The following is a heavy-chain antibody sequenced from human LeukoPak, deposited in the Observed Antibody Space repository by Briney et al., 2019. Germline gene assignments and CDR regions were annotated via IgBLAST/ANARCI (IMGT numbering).Heavy chain of an antibody. Sequence: ASVKVSCKASGYTFTGYYMHWVRQAPGQGLEWMGWINPNSGGTNCAQKFQGRVTMTRDTSISTAYMELSRLRSDDAAVYYCARGVVVAATQDNNWFDPWGQGTLVTVSS. CDR3: ARGVVVAATQDNNWFDP. D-gene: IGHD2-15*01. V-gene: IGHV1-2*02. CDR1: GYTFTGYY. CDR2: INPNSGGT. J-gene: IGHJ5*02.